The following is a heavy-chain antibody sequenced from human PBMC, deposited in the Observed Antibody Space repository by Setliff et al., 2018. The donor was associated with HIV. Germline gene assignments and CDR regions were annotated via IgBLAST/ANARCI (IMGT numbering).Heavy chain of an antibody. V-gene: IGHV4-59*05. CDR2: IYYSGST. D-gene: IGHD3-3*01. Sequence: SETLSLSCAASGFTFSSYEMNWVRQAPGKGLEWIGSIYYSGSTYYNPSLKTRVTISVDTSKNQFSLKLSSVTAADTAVYYCASLTTDRFLEWLFVYWGQGTLVTVSS. CDR3: ASLTTDRFLEWLFVY. J-gene: IGHJ4*02. CDR1: GFTFSSYE.